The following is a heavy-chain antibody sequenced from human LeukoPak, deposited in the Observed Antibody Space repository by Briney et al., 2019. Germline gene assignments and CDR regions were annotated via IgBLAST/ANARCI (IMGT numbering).Heavy chain of an antibody. V-gene: IGHV3-48*03. Sequence: GGSLRLSCTASGFTFSSYEMNWVRQAPGKGLEWVSYISGSGSVIYYADSVKGRFTVSRDNAKNSLYLQMNSLRAEDTAVYYCARDSIELFEGGQGTLVTVSS. CDR1: GFTFSSYE. D-gene: IGHD3-3*01. J-gene: IGHJ4*02. CDR3: ARDSIELFE. CDR2: ISGSGSVI.